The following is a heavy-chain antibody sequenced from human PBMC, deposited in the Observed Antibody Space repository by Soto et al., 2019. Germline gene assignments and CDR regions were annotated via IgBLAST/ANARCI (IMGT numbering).Heavy chain of an antibody. CDR2: MYSGGDI. D-gene: IGHD3-16*01. J-gene: IGHJ4*01. CDR3: VSRIPSWVFDY. V-gene: IGHV3-53*01. Sequence: GSLRLSCLVSRFTFNTNYMYWVRQAPGRGLEWVSAMYSGGDIHYADSVKGRFTISRDTSENTLYLRMDKLRVEDTAVYFCVSRIPSWVFDYWGQGTLVTVSS. CDR1: RFTFNTNY.